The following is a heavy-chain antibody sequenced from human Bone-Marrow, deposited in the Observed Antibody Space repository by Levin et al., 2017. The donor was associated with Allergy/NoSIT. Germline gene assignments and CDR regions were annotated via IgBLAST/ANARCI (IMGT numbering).Heavy chain of an antibody. CDR1: GGSFSAYY. V-gene: IGHV4-34*01. CDR3: ARGGSGYCAGGSCFRSSFYYYYLDV. D-gene: IGHD2-15*01. CDR2: INHSGNT. Sequence: SQTLSLTCAIYGGSFSAYYWSWIRQAPGKGLEWIGEINHSGNTNYNPSLKNRVTISIDSSKNQFSLKLTSATAADTAVYYCARGGSGYCAGGSCFRSSFYYYYLDVWGKGTTVTVSS. J-gene: IGHJ6*03.